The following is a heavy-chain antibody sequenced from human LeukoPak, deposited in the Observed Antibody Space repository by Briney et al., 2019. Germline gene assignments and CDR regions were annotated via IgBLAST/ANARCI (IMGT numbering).Heavy chain of an antibody. D-gene: IGHD3-9*01. CDR2: IYHNGNT. CDR1: GGSISSGGYS. Sequence: PSETLSLTCAVSGGSISSGGYSWSWIRQPPGKGLEWIGYIYHNGNTYYSPSLKSRVTISVDRSKNQLSLKLSSVTAADTAVYYCARDKMYYDILTGYRSVGFDYWGQGTLVTVSS. J-gene: IGHJ4*02. CDR3: ARDKMYYDILTGYRSVGFDY. V-gene: IGHV4-30-2*01.